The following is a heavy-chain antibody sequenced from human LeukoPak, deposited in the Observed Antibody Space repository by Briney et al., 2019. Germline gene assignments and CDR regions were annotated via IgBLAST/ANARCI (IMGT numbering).Heavy chain of an antibody. V-gene: IGHV1-2*02. CDR1: GYTFTSYG. Sequence: ASVKVSCKASGYTFTSYGISWVRQAPGQGLEWMGWINPNSGGTNYAQKFQGRVTMTRDTSISTAYMELSRLRSDDTAVYYCAREMYDSVPTPLFDYWGQGTLVTVSS. CDR3: AREMYDSVPTPLFDY. CDR2: INPNSGGT. J-gene: IGHJ4*02. D-gene: IGHD3-3*01.